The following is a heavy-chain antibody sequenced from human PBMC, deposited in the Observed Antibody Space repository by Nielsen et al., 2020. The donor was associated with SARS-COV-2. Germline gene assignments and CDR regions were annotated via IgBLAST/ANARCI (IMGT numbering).Heavy chain of an antibody. CDR1: GFTFSSYA. Sequence: SCAASGFTFSSYAMHWVRQAPGKGLEWVAVISYDGSNKYYADSVKGRFTISRDNSKNTLYLQMSSLRAEDTAVYYCVKALSSYFDYWGQGTLVTVSS. D-gene: IGHD6-6*01. CDR3: VKALSSYFDY. CDR2: ISYDGSNK. J-gene: IGHJ4*02. V-gene: IGHV3-30*14.